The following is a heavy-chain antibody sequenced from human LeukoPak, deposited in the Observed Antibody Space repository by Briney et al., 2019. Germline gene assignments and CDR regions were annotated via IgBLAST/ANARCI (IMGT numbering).Heavy chain of an antibody. CDR3: ARENRGLYYYYGMDV. Sequence: PGGSLRLSCAASGFTFSSYAMHWVRQAPGKGLEWVAVISYDGSNKYYADSVQGRFTIFRDNSKNTLYLQMNSLRAEDTAVYYCARENRGLYYYYGMDVWGQGTTVTVSS. D-gene: IGHD5-12*01. CDR2: ISYDGSNK. J-gene: IGHJ6*02. V-gene: IGHV3-30-3*01. CDR1: GFTFSSYA.